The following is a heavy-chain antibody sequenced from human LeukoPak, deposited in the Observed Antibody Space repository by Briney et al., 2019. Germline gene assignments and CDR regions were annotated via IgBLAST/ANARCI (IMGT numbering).Heavy chain of an antibody. J-gene: IGHJ4*02. D-gene: IGHD3-3*01. CDR3: AKGQGGDFWSGSAYFD. Sequence: GGSLRLSCAASGFTFSSYAMSWVRQAPGKGLEWVSGISGRGDSTYYADSVKGRFTVSRDNSKNTLYLQMNSLRAEDTAVYYCAKGQGGDFWSGSAYFDWGQGTLVTVSS. CDR2: ISGRGDST. CDR1: GFTFSSYA. V-gene: IGHV3-23*01.